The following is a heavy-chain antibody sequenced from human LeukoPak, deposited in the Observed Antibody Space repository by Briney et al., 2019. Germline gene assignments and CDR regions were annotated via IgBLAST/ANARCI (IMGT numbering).Heavy chain of an antibody. CDR1: GFTFSSYD. CDR2: ISGSGGTT. CDR3: ARSPRGSSWFPKYYYYYYMDV. D-gene: IGHD6-13*01. J-gene: IGHJ6*03. V-gene: IGHV3-23*01. Sequence: PGGSLRLSCAASGFTFSSYDKSWVRQAPGKGLEWVSVISGSGGTTYYADSVKGRFTISRDNSKNTLYLQMNSLRAEDTAVYYCARSPRGSSWFPKYYYYYYMDVWGKGTTVTVSS.